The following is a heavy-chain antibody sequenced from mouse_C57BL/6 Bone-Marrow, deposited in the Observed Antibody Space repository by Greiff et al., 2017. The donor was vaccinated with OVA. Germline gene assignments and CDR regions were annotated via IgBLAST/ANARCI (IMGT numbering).Heavy chain of an antibody. V-gene: IGHV14-4*01. D-gene: IGHD2-5*01. Sequence: SGAELVRPGASVKLSCTASGFNIKDDYIPFFPPLPYQCLEWIGWIDPENVDPEYASKFQGKATITADTSSNTAYLQLSSLTSEDTAVYYCTRGVYYSNSGAMDYWGQGTSVTVSS. CDR1: GFNIKDDY. J-gene: IGHJ4*01. CDR2: IDPENVDP. CDR3: TRGVYYSNSGAMDY.